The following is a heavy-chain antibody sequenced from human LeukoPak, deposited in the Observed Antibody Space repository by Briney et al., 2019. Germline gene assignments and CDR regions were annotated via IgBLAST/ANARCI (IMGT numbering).Heavy chain of an antibody. Sequence: GGSLRLSCAASGFTFSSYSMNWVRQAPGKGLEWVSSISSSSSYIYYADSVKGRFTISRDNAKNSLYLQMNSLRAEDTAVYYCARDYLGYCSGGSCHRSYYGMDVWGQGTTVTVSS. V-gene: IGHV3-21*01. CDR3: ARDYLGYCSGGSCHRSYYGMDV. CDR2: ISSSSSYI. J-gene: IGHJ6*02. CDR1: GFTFSSYS. D-gene: IGHD2-15*01.